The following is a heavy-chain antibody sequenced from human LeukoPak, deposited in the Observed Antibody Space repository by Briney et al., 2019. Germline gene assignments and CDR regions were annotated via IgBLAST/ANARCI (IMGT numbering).Heavy chain of an antibody. CDR1: GLTFSGST. CDR2: ISTSSSYI. CDR3: ARQQWLDGAYYFDY. J-gene: IGHJ4*02. V-gene: IGHV3-21*01. D-gene: IGHD6-19*01. Sequence: PGGSLRLSCAASGLTFSGSTMNWVRQARGKGLEWVSFISTSSSYIYYADSVRGRFTISRDNAKNSLYLQMNSLRAEDTAVYYCARQQWLDGAYYFDYWGQGTLVTVSS.